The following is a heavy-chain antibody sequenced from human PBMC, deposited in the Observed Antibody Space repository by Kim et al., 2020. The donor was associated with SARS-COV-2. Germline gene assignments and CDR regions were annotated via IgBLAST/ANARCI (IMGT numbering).Heavy chain of an antibody. V-gene: IGHV4-59*08. J-gene: IGHJ4*02. Sequence: NPSLKSRVTISVDTSKNQFSLKLSSVTAADTAVYYCARQGVAATDRHFDYWGQGTLVTVSS. CDR3: ARQGVAATDRHFDY. D-gene: IGHD2-15*01.